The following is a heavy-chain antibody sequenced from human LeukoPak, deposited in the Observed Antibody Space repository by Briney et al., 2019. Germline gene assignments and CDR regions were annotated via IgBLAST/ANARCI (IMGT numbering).Heavy chain of an antibody. CDR2: ISGSGGST. D-gene: IGHD2-21*02. Sequence: ETLSLTCTVSGGSISSGGYYWSWIRQAPGKGLEWVSAISGSGGSTYYADSVKGRFTISRDNSKNTLYLQMNSLRAEDTAVYYCANSAPPHHGVGTTYWGQETLVTVSS. V-gene: IGHV3-23*01. J-gene: IGHJ4*02. CDR3: ANSAPPHHGVGTTY. CDR1: GGSISSGGYY.